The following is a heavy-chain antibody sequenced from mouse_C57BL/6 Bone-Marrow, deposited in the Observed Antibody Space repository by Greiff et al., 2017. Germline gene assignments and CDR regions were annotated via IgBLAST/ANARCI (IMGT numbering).Heavy chain of an antibody. Sequence: QVQLQQPGAELVRPGSSVKLSCKASGYTFTSYWMHWVKQRPIQGLEWIGNIDPSDSETHYNQKFKDKATLTVDKSSSTAYMQLSSLTSEDSAVYYFARGDYYYYFDYWGQGTTLTVSS. J-gene: IGHJ2*01. CDR3: ARGDYYYYFDY. CDR2: IDPSDSET. CDR1: GYTFTSYW. V-gene: IGHV1-52*01. D-gene: IGHD1-1*01.